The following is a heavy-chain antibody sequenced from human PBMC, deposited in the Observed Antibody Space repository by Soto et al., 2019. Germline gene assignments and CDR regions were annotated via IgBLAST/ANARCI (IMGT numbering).Heavy chain of an antibody. Sequence: GPVKVSCKTSGYTFSNYGITWVRQAPGQPLEWLGWISLYSDGTNYAQKFQGRVSMTTDTSTTTAYMELRSLRSDDTAVYYCARVVPGAEAWFGPRGQGTLVTVSS. V-gene: IGHV1-18*01. CDR2: ISLYSDGT. D-gene: IGHD2-2*01. J-gene: IGHJ5*02. CDR3: ARVVPGAEAWFGP. CDR1: GYTFSNYG.